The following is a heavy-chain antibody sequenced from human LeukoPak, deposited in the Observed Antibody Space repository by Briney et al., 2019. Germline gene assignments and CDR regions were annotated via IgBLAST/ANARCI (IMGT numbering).Heavy chain of an antibody. CDR2: IYTSGNT. CDR1: GGSFSGSFY. V-gene: IGHV4-61*02. Sequence: SETLSLTCAVYGGSFSGSFYWSWIRQPAGKGLEWIGRIYTSGNTDYNPSLKSRVTISVDTSKNQFSLNLSSVTAADTAVYYCARERDGSGTQRGLDYWGQGTLVIVSS. D-gene: IGHD3-10*01. CDR3: ARERDGSGTQRGLDY. J-gene: IGHJ4*02.